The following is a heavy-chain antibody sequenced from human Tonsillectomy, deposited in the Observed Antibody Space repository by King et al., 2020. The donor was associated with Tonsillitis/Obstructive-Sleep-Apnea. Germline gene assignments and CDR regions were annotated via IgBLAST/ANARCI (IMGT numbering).Heavy chain of an antibody. Sequence: VQLQESGPGLVKPSETLSLTCTVSGGSVSSGSYYWSWVRQPPGKGPEWIGYIYYRGSTNYNPSLKSRVTISVDTSKNQFSLKLNSVTAADTAVYHCARVMGVGRPEGGYSGYHDYWGQGTLVTVSS. V-gene: IGHV4-61*01. CDR3: ARVMGVGRPEGGYSGYHDY. D-gene: IGHD5-12*01. CDR1: GGSVSSGSYY. J-gene: IGHJ4*02. CDR2: IYYRGST.